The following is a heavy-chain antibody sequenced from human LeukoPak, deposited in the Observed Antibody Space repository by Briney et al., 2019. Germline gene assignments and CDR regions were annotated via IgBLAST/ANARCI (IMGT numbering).Heavy chain of an antibody. CDR1: GGSFSGYY. CDR3: ARGPARVRSYAFDI. Sequence: SETLSLTCAVYGGSFSGYYWSWIRQPPGKGLEWIGEINHSGSTNYNPSLKSRVTISVDTSKNQFSLKLSSVTAADTAVYYCARGPARVRSYAFDIWGQGTMVTVSS. J-gene: IGHJ3*02. D-gene: IGHD3-10*02. CDR2: INHSGST. V-gene: IGHV4-34*01.